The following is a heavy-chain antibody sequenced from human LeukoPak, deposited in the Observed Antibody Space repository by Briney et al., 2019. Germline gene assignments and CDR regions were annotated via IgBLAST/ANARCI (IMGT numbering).Heavy chain of an antibody. CDR2: ISSSSSYI. Sequence: GGSLRLSCAGSGFTFSSYSMTWVRQAPGKGLQWVSSISSSSSYIYYADSLKGRFTISRDNAKNTLYLQMNSLRAEDTAVYYCAREKISFGWSGYVHDYFDYWGQGTLVTVSS. D-gene: IGHD3-3*01. CDR3: AREKISFGWSGYVHDYFDY. J-gene: IGHJ4*02. CDR1: GFTFSSYS. V-gene: IGHV3-21*01.